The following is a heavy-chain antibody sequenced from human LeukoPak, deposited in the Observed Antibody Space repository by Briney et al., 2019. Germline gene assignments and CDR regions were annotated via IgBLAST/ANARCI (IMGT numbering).Heavy chain of an antibody. CDR2: IIPIFGTA. Sequence: GASVKVSCKASGGTFSSYAISWVRPAPGQGLEWMGGIIPIFGTANYAQKFQGRVTITADESTSTAYMELSSLRSEDTAVYYCARGFWSGYWRFDYWGQGTLVTVSS. D-gene: IGHD3-3*01. J-gene: IGHJ4*02. CDR3: ARGFWSGYWRFDY. CDR1: GGTFSSYA. V-gene: IGHV1-69*01.